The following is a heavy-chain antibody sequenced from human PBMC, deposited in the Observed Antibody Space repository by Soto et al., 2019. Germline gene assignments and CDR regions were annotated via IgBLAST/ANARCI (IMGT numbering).Heavy chain of an antibody. Sequence: SETLSLTCTVSGGSISSSHYYWGWIRQPPGKGLEWIGYIYYSGSTYYNPSLKSRVTISVDTSKNQFSLKLSSVTAADTAVYYCARERPDGSRLDPWGQGTLVTVSS. CDR1: GGSISSSHYY. J-gene: IGHJ5*02. CDR2: IYYSGST. V-gene: IGHV4-30-4*08. CDR3: ARERPDGSRLDP. D-gene: IGHD6-13*01.